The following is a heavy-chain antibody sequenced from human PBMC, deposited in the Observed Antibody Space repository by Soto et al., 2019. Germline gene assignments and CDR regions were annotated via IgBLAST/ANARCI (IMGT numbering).Heavy chain of an antibody. CDR3: AREFSNSPEAFDS. CDR1: GGSVNSDNFY. V-gene: IGHV4-61*01. Sequence: QVHLQEWGPGQVKPSETLSLICTVSGGSVNSDNFYWSWIRQPPGWGLEWIGYIYYTGSTSYNPSLKSRVSISIDTSRNQFSLKLSSVTAADTAVYYCAREFSNSPEAFDSWGQGSLVTVSS. CDR2: IYYTGST. J-gene: IGHJ4*02. D-gene: IGHD6-6*01.